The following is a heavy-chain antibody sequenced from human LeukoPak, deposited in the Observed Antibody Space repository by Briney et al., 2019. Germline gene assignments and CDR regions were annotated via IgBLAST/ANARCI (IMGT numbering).Heavy chain of an antibody. J-gene: IGHJ4*02. CDR1: GFTFTGYA. CDR2: MSSNGKNI. Sequence: GGSLRLSCAASGFTFTGYAMHWVRQAPGKGLEWVAVMSSNGKNIYYADSVKGRFTISRDNSKNTVYLQMNSLRPEDTALYYCVRANYGDHLDYWGQGTLVTVSS. CDR3: VRANYGDHLDY. V-gene: IGHV3-30*04. D-gene: IGHD4-17*01.